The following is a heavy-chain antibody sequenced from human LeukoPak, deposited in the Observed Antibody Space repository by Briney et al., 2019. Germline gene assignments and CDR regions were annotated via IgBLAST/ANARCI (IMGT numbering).Heavy chain of an antibody. CDR1: GFTFSNAW. J-gene: IGHJ5*01. CDR3: ARDGSSGWTHDS. CDR2: IYSGGKT. V-gene: IGHV3-66*01. D-gene: IGHD6-19*01. Sequence: PGGSLRLSCAASGFTFSNAWMSWVRQAPGKGLEWVSAIYSGGKTYYADSVKGRFTISRDNSKNTLYLQMNSLRAEDTAVYYCARDGSSGWTHDSWGQGALVTVSS.